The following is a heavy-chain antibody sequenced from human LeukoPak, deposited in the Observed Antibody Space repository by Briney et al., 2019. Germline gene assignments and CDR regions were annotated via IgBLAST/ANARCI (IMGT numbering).Heavy chain of an antibody. D-gene: IGHD5-12*01. V-gene: IGHV3-21*01. Sequence: GGSLRLACAASGYTFSSYSMNWVRQAPGTGLEWVSSISSSSSYIYYADSVKGRFTISRDNAKNSLYLQMNSLRAEDTAVYYCARGGGYSGYGAYYFDYWGQGTLVTVSS. CDR2: ISSSSSYI. CDR1: GYTFSSYS. CDR3: ARGGGYSGYGAYYFDY. J-gene: IGHJ4*02.